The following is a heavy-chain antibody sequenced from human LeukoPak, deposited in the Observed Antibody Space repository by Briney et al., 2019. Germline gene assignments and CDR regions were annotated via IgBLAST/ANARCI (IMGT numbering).Heavy chain of an antibody. CDR2: INHSGST. CDR1: GGSFSGYY. Sequence: SETLSLTCAVYGGSFSGYYWSWIRQPPGKGLEWIGEINHSGSTNYNPSLKSRVTISVDTSKNQFSLKLSSVTAADTAVYYCARGMILGNYYYYGMDVWGQGTTVTVS. J-gene: IGHJ6*02. V-gene: IGHV4-34*01. CDR3: ARGMILGNYYYYGMDV. D-gene: IGHD7-27*01.